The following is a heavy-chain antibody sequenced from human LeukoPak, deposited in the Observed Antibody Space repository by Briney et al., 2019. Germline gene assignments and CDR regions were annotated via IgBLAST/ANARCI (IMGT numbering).Heavy chain of an antibody. D-gene: IGHD1-26*01. J-gene: IGHJ4*02. CDR2: INPNSGGT. Sequence: GASVKVSCKASGYTFSGYYIHWVRQAPGQGLEWLGWINPNSGGTKYVQNLQGRVTMTTDTSTSTAYMELRSLRSDDTAVYYCARYGGTIVGANRCFDYWGQGTLVTVSS. CDR3: ARYGGTIVGANRCFDY. V-gene: IGHV1-2*02. CDR1: GYTFSGYY.